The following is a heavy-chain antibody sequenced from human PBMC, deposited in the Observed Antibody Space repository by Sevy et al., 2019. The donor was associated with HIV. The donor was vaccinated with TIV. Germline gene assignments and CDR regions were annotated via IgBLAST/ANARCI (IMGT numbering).Heavy chain of an antibody. CDR1: GGSIGSNSFY. V-gene: IGHV4-39*01. Sequence: SETLSLTCTVSGGSIGSNSFYWGWIRQPPGKELEWIGTVPYGGSTYYNPSLRSRVTISVDASKKQFSLKLSSVTAADTAVYYCARQKVRSAYYYDTSGRQGKADFDSWGQGTLVTVSS. CDR2: VPYGGST. D-gene: IGHD3-22*01. CDR3: ARQKVRSAYYYDTSGRQGKADFDS. J-gene: IGHJ4*02.